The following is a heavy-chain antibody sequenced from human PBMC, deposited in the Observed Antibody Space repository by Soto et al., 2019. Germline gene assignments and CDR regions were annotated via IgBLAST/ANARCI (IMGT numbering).Heavy chain of an antibody. Sequence: EVQLLESGGGLVQPGGSLRLSCAASGFTFSSYAMNWVRQAPGKGLEWVSVISGSDGSTYYADSVKGRFTISRDNSKNALNREMNRLRAGDTAVYYCAWRSSCWYFDSLGQGTLVTVSS. V-gene: IGHV3-23*01. J-gene: IGHJ4*02. CDR2: ISGSDGST. CDR1: GFTFSSYA. CDR3: AWRSSCWYFDS. D-gene: IGHD6-13*01.